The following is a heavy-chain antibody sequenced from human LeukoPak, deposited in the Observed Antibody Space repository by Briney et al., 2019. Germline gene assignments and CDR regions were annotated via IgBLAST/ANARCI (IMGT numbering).Heavy chain of an antibody. Sequence: HSQTLSLTCAISGDSVSSNSAAWNWIRQSPSRGLEWLGRTYYRSKWYNDYAVSVKSRVTINPDTSKNQFSLQLNSVTPEDTAVYYCAREYSSGWYRGFDYWGQGTLVTVSS. V-gene: IGHV6-1*01. CDR2: TYYRSKWYN. J-gene: IGHJ4*02. CDR1: GDSVSSNSAA. D-gene: IGHD6-19*01. CDR3: AREYSSGWYRGFDY.